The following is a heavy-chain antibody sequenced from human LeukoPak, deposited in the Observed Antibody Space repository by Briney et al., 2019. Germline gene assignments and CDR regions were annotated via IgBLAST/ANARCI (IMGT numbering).Heavy chain of an antibody. V-gene: IGHV3-7*01. CDR3: ARHIVGEQNFDY. D-gene: IGHD3-16*02. CDR1: GFTFGAYR. CDR2: IKDDGSAQ. J-gene: IGHJ4*02. Sequence: GGSLRLSCAASGFTFGAYRMSWFRQAPGKGPEWVASIKDDGSAQFYVDSLEGRFTISRDNAKNTLYLQMDTMRVEDTAVYYCARHIVGEQNFDYWSQGTLVTVSS.